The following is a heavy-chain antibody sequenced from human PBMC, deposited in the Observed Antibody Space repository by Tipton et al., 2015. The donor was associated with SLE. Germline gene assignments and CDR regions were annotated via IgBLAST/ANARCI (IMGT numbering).Heavy chain of an antibody. CDR1: GFTFSRYD. CDR2: IGTAGDT. CDR3: ARDRIVGAWYYFDY. V-gene: IGHV3-13*01. J-gene: IGHJ4*02. Sequence: SLRLSCAASGFTFSRYDMHWVRQTTRKGLEWVSTIGTAGDTYYPDSVKGRFTISRENAQNSFYLQMNSLRAGDTALYYCARDRIVGAWYYFDYWGQGTLVTVSS. D-gene: IGHD1-26*01.